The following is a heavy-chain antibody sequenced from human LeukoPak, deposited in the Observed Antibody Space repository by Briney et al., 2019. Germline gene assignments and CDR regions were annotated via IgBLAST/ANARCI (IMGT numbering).Heavy chain of an antibody. D-gene: IGHD3-3*01. CDR1: GFTFSNYA. J-gene: IGHJ1*01. V-gene: IGHV3-23*01. Sequence: GGSLRLSYAASGFTFSNYAMTWVRQAPGRGLEWVSAISGSDGSTYYSDSVTGLNTISRDNSENTVYLQMSSLSTDDTAVYYCAKDGYDFWSAYQIDLWGQGTLVTVSS. CDR2: ISGSDGST. CDR3: AKDGYDFWSAYQIDL.